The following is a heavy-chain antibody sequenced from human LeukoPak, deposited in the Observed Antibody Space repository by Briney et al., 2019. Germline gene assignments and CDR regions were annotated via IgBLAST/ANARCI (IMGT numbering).Heavy chain of an antibody. D-gene: IGHD4-17*01. J-gene: IGHJ4*02. CDR2: IYYSGST. CDR1: GGAISSGGYY. V-gene: IGHV4-31*03. Sequence: PSQTLSLTCTVSGGAISSGGYYWSWIRQHPGKGLEWSGYIYYSGSTYYNPSLKSRVTISVDTSKNQFSLKLRSVTAADTAVYYCARGRWEALRWSGVYFDYWGQGTLVTVSS. CDR3: ARGRWEALRWSGVYFDY.